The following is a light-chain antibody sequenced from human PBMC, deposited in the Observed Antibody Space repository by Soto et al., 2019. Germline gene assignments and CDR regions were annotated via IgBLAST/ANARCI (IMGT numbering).Light chain of an antibody. J-gene: IGKJ5*01. CDR2: DAS. Sequence: DIQMTQSPSTLSASVGDRVTITCRASQSISSWLAWYQQKPGKAPKLLIYDASNRATGIPARFSGSGSGTDFTLTISSLEPEDFAVYYCQQRSNWPPETFGQGTRLEIK. CDR1: QSISSW. CDR3: QQRSNWPPET. V-gene: IGKV1-5*01.